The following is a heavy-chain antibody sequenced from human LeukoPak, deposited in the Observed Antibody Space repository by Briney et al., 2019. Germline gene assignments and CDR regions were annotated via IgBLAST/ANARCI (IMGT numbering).Heavy chain of an antibody. CDR3: AVGPHEFDF. Sequence: ASVKVSCKASGYKFTAYYMQWVRLAPGQRLEWMAWFNPDSGRTTYAQKFQGRVTLTRETSIPTAYLELSGLTSDDTAVYFCAVGPHEFDFWGQGTLVTVSS. J-gene: IGHJ4*02. CDR1: GYKFTAYY. V-gene: IGHV1-2*02. CDR2: FNPDSGRT.